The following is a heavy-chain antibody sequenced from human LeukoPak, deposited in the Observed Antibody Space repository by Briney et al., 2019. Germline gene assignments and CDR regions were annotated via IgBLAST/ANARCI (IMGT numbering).Heavy chain of an antibody. Sequence: PSETLSLTCAVYGGSFSGYYWSWIRQPPGKGLEWIGEINHSGSTNYNPSLKSRVTISVDTSKNQFSLKLSSVTAADTAVYYCARGKLTMVRGVISYGMDVWGQGTTVTVSS. D-gene: IGHD3-10*01. J-gene: IGHJ6*02. CDR1: GGSFSGYY. CDR2: INHSGST. V-gene: IGHV4-34*01. CDR3: ARGKLTMVRGVISYGMDV.